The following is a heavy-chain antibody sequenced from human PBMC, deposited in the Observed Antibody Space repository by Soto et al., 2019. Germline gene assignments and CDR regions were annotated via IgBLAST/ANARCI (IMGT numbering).Heavy chain of an antibody. J-gene: IGHJ6*02. Sequence: SETLSLTCAVYGGSFSGYYWSWIRQPPGKGLEWIGEINHSGSTNYNPSLKSRVTISVDTSKNQFSLKPSSVTAADTAVYYCARGGGVIAAADTLNYYYGMDVWGQGTTVTVSS. V-gene: IGHV4-34*01. CDR3: ARGGGVIAAADTLNYYYGMDV. CDR1: GGSFSGYY. D-gene: IGHD6-13*01. CDR2: INHSGST.